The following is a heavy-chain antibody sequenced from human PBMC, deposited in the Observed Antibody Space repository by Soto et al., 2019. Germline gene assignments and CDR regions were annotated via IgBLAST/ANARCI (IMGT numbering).Heavy chain of an antibody. V-gene: IGHV4-39*01. CDR2: IYYNGNA. J-gene: IGHJ4*02. Sequence: SETLSLTCTVSGGSVSSSSSYWGWIRQAPGKGLEWIGIIYYNGNAYYDPSLRSRATISVDTSRDQFSLRLSSVTATDTAVYFCARQRAGPCSRSTCLVPTDVVGYFFDSWGPGTLVTVSS. CDR3: ARQRAGPCSRSTCLVPTDVVGYFFDS. D-gene: IGHD2-2*01. CDR1: GGSVSSSSSY.